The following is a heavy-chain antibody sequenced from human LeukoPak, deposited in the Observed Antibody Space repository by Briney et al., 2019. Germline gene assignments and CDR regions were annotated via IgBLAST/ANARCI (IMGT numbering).Heavy chain of an antibody. CDR2: ISGSGGST. V-gene: IGHV3-23*01. CDR1: GFTFSSYA. Sequence: GGSLRVSCAASGFTFSSYAMSWVRQVPGKGLEWVSAISGSGGSTYYADSVKGRFTISRDNSKNTLYLQMNSLRAEDTAVYYCAKSDTYYYDSSGYYYEFIPYYFDYWGQGTLVTVSS. J-gene: IGHJ4*02. CDR3: AKSDTYYYDSSGYYYEFIPYYFDY. D-gene: IGHD3-22*01.